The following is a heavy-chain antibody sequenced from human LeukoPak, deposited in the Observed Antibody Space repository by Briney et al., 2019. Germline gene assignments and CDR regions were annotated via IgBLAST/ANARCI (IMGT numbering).Heavy chain of an antibody. CDR3: ARDGGGGLGYCSSTSCYHFDY. D-gene: IGHD2-2*01. CDR2: IIPIFGTA. Sequence: GASVKVSCKASGGTFSSYAISWVRQAPGQGLEWMGGIIPIFGTANYAQKFQGRVTITTDESTSTAYMELSSLRSEDTAVYYCARDGGGGLGYCSSTSCYHFDYWGQGTLVTVSS. J-gene: IGHJ4*02. CDR1: GGTFSSYA. V-gene: IGHV1-69*05.